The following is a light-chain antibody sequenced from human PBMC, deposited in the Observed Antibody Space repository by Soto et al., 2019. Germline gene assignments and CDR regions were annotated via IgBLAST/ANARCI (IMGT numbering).Light chain of an antibody. J-gene: IGLJ1*01. CDR1: SSDVGGYNY. V-gene: IGLV2-14*01. CDR3: SVYTSSSTPYV. CDR2: EVS. Sequence: QYALTQPASVSGSPGQSITISCTGTSSDVGGYNYVSWYQQHPGKAPKLMIYEVSNRPSGVSNRFSGSKSGNTASLTISGLQAEDGGDYYCSVYTSSSTPYVFGTGTKVTVL.